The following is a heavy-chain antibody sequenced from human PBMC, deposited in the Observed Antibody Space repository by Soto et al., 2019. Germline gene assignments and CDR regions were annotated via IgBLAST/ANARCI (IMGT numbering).Heavy chain of an antibody. CDR3: ARPSMLASGTY. J-gene: IGHJ4*02. Sequence: GRSLRLSCIALGFIFRAYAMSWWRQAPGKGLEWVAAILGNGCDTGYADSVKGRFTISRDNSQNTLYLRLTSLRDEDTAVYYCARPSMLASGTYWGQGTLVTVSS. V-gene: IGHV3-23*01. D-gene: IGHD6-13*01. CDR1: GFIFRAYA. CDR2: ILGNGCDT.